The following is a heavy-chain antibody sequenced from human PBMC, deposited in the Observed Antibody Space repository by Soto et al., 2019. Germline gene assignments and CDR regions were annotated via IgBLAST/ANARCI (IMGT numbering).Heavy chain of an antibody. CDR1: GDSISTVDYF. Sequence: SETLSLTCSVSGDSISTVDYFWAWIRQPPGQALEYIGYIYKSATTYYNPSFEGRVAISLDTSRSHFSLNVTSVTAADTAVYFCARGRYCLTGRCFPNWFDSWGQGTLVTSPQ. CDR3: ARGRYCLTGRCFPNWFDS. J-gene: IGHJ5*01. D-gene: IGHD2-15*01. CDR2: IYKSATT. V-gene: IGHV4-30-4*01.